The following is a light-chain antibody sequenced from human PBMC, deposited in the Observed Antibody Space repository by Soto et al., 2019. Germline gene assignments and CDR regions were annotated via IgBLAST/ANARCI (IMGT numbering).Light chain of an antibody. CDR1: QGVNTY. J-gene: IGKJ4*01. CDR3: QQYYDWPLT. Sequence: EIVMTQSPATLSVSPGERATLFCRASQGVNTYLACYQQKPGQAPRLLIHGPSTRATGIPARFSGSGSGTEFTLTISSLQSEDFAVYYCQQYYDWPLTFGGGTKVEVK. V-gene: IGKV3-15*01. CDR2: GPS.